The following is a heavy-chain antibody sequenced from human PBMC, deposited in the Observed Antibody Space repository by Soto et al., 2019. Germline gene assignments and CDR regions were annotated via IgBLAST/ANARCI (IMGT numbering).Heavy chain of an antibody. J-gene: IGHJ4*02. CDR3: ARRYSSSFDY. CDR2: IYYSGST. Sequence: PSETLSLTCTVSGGSISSGGYYWSWIRQHPGKGLEWIGYIYYSGSTYYNPSLNSRVTISVDTSRNQFSLKLSSVTAADTAVYYCARRYSSSFDYWGQGTLVTVSS. CDR1: GGSISSGGYY. V-gene: IGHV4-31*03. D-gene: IGHD6-13*01.